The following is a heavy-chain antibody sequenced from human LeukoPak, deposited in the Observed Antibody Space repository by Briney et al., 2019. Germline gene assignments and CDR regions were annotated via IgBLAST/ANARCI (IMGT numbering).Heavy chain of an antibody. Sequence: SETLSLTCTVAGGSITSTSYYWGWIRQPPGKGLEWIGSIYYSGSTYYNPSLKSRVTISVDTSKNQISLKLSSVTAADTAVYYCAREARGETGTIVYYYYGMDVWGQGTTVTVSS. CDR3: AREARGETGTIVYYYYGMDV. CDR1: GGSITSTSYY. D-gene: IGHD5-24*01. CDR2: IYYSGST. V-gene: IGHV4-39*07. J-gene: IGHJ6*02.